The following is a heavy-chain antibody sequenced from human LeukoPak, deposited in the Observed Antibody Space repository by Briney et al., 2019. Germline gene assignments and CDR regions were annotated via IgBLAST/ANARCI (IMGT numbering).Heavy chain of an antibody. V-gene: IGHV3-53*01. CDR3: ASLTSSGWSYFDY. J-gene: IGHJ4*02. CDR2: IYSGGST. Sequence: GGSLRLSCAASGFTVSTDNMSWVRQAPGKGLEWVSVIYSGGSTYYADSVKGRFTISTDNSKNTLYLQMNSLRAEDTAVYYCASLTSSGWSYFDYWGQGTLVTVSS. D-gene: IGHD6-19*01. CDR1: GFTVSTDN.